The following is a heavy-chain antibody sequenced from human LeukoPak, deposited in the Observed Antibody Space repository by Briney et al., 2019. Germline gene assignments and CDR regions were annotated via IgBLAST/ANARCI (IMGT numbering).Heavy chain of an antibody. D-gene: IGHD3-9*01. J-gene: IGHJ6*02. CDR1: GDSISSGAYY. Sequence: PSETLSLTCTVSGDSISSGAYYWPWIRQHPERGLEWIGYIFKSGKTYYNPSLKSRVVISIDTSNNRFSLELSSVTAADRAVYFCARARAYDVLTEVGFYYYGVDLWGRGTTVTV. V-gene: IGHV4-31*03. CDR2: IFKSGKT. CDR3: ARARAYDVLTEVGFYYYGVDL.